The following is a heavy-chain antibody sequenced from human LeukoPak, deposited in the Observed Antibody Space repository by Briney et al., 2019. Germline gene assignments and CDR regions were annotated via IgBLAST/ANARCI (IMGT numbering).Heavy chain of an antibody. CDR2: IIPIFGTA. Sequence: SVKVSCKASGGTFSSYAISWVRQAPGQGLEWMGGIIPIFGTANYAQKFQGRVTITTDESTSTAYMELSSLRSEDTAVYYCARVWYSSGWSADYWGQGTLVTVSS. V-gene: IGHV1-69*05. CDR3: ARVWYSSGWSADY. D-gene: IGHD6-19*01. CDR1: GGTFSSYA. J-gene: IGHJ4*02.